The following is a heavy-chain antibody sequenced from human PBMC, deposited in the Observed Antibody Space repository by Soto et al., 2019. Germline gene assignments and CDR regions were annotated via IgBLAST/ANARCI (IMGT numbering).Heavy chain of an antibody. Sequence: QVQLVESGGGVVQPGRSLRLSCSASGFASGFTFSTYGMHWVRQAPGKGLEWVAFISYDGSNQYYGDSVKGRFTISRDNSKNTLSLQMNSLRAEDTAVYYCARALLPPRALMVAYYALDVWGQGTTVTFSS. CDR1: GFTFSTYG. V-gene: IGHV3-30-3*01. CDR3: ARALLPPRALMVAYYALDV. D-gene: IGHD5-12*01. J-gene: IGHJ6*02. CDR2: ISYDGSNQ.